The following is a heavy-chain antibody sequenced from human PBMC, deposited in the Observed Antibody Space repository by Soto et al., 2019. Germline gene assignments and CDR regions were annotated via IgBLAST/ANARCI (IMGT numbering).Heavy chain of an antibody. V-gene: IGHV4-34*01. CDR3: ARAQYSSSRWFDP. CDR2: INHSGST. CDR1: GGSFSGYY. D-gene: IGHD6-6*01. Sequence: SETLSLTCAVYGGSFSGYYWSWIRQPPGKGLEWIGEINHSGSTNYNPSLKSRVTISVDTSKNQFSLKLSSVTAADTAVYYCARAQYSSSRWFDPWGQGTLVTVSS. J-gene: IGHJ5*02.